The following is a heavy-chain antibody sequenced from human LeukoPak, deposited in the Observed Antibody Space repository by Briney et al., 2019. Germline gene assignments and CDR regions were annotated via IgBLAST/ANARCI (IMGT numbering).Heavy chain of an antibody. CDR1: GFTVSSTY. J-gene: IGHJ4*02. V-gene: IGHV3-66*04. CDR3: ARPLRGPSDY. Sequence: GGSLRLSCAASGFTVSSTYMSWVRQAPGEGLEWVSIIYSGGSTYYVDSVKGRFTISRDKSKNTMYLQMNSLRAEDTAVYYCARPLRGPSDYWGQGTLSPSPQ. CDR2: IYSGGST. D-gene: IGHD3-16*01.